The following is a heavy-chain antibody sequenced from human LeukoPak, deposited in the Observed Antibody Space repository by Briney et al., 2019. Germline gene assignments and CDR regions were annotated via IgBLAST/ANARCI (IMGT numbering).Heavy chain of an antibody. D-gene: IGHD1-26*01. V-gene: IGHV5-51*01. CDR1: GYSSTNYW. CDR2: VYPGDSDT. Sequence: GESLKISCKGSGYSSTNYWIGWVRQMPGIGLEWLGIVYPGDSDTRYSPSFQGQVTISADKSISTAYLQWSSLKASDSAMYYCARQNIGGTSASDFWGQGTLVTVSS. J-gene: IGHJ4*02. CDR3: ARQNIGGTSASDF.